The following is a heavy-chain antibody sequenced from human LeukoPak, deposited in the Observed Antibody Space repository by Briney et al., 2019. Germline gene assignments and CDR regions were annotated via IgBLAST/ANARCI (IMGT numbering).Heavy chain of an antibody. CDR3: AKTGWDDAFDI. D-gene: IGHD1-26*01. CDR1: GFTFSSYG. J-gene: IGHJ3*02. Sequence: GGSLRLSCAASGFTFSSYGMHWVRQAPGKGLEWVAVISYDGSNKYYADSVKGRFTISRDNSKNTLYLQMNSLRAEDTAVYYCAKTGWDDAFDIRGQGTMVTVSS. CDR2: ISYDGSNK. V-gene: IGHV3-30*18.